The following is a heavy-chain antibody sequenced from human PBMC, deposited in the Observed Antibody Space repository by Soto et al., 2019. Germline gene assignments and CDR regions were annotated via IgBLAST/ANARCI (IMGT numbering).Heavy chain of an antibody. D-gene: IGHD4-17*01. Sequence: GGSLRLSCAASGFTFSSYAMSWVRQAPGKGLEWVSAISGSGGSTYYADSVKGRFTISRDNSKNPLCLQMNCLRAGDRAVYYCAKDPYYGGNSVVPYDYWGQGILVTVSS. CDR3: AKDPYYGGNSVVPYDY. CDR1: GFTFSSYA. CDR2: ISGSGGST. V-gene: IGHV3-23*01. J-gene: IGHJ4*02.